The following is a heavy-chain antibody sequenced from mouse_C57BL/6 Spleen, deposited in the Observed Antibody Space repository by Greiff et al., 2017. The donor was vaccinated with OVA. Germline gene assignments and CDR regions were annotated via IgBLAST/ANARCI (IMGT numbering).Heavy chain of an antibody. V-gene: IGHV1-15*01. CDR2: IDPETGGT. CDR1: GYTFTDYE. CDR3: TRSGMGLRPL. J-gene: IGHJ2*01. D-gene: IGHD2-4*01. Sequence: QFQLQQSGAELVRPGASVTLSCKASGYTFTDYEMHWVKQTPVHGLEWIGAIDPETGGTAYNQKFKGKAILTADKSSSTAYMELRSLTSEDSAVYYCTRSGMGLRPLWGQGTTLTVSS.